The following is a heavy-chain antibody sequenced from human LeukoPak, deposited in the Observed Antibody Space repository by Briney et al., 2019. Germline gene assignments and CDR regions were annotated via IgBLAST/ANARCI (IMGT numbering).Heavy chain of an antibody. Sequence: GGSLRLSCAASGFTFSSYGMHWVRQAPGKGMEWMTLIWYDGSHKYYADSVRGRFTISRDNSKSSLYLQMNSLRAEDTAVYYCARVGSRGYSYGHDAFDIRGQGTMVTVSS. CDR2: IWYDGSHK. CDR3: ARVGSRGYSYGHDAFDI. J-gene: IGHJ3*02. V-gene: IGHV3-33*01. D-gene: IGHD5-18*01. CDR1: GFTFSSYG.